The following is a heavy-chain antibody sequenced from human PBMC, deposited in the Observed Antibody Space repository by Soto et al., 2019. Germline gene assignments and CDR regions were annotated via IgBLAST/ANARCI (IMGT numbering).Heavy chain of an antibody. Sequence: QVQLVQSGAEVKKPGSSVKVSCEAPGGTFDHAAITWVRQAPGQELEWMGGINPMFNSTHYAQKFQGRVTITADAATSTAFMELRRLRSDDTAVYYCARQIFAADYWGQGTLLIVSS. J-gene: IGHJ4*02. CDR1: GGTFDHAA. CDR2: INPMFNST. V-gene: IGHV1-69*01. D-gene: IGHD3-9*01. CDR3: ARQIFAADY.